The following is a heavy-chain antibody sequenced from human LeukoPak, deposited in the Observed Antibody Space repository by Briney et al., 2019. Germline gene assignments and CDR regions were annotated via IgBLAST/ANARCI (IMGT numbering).Heavy chain of an antibody. CDR3: ARVWGSYRYLFDY. J-gene: IGHJ4*02. CDR2: MNPNSGNT. CDR1: GYTFTSYD. Sequence: ASVKVSCKASGYTFTSYDINWVRQATGRGLEWMGWMNPNSGNTGYAQKFQGRVTMTRNTSISTAYMELSSLRSEDTAVYYCARVWGSYRYLFDYWGQGTLVTVSS. V-gene: IGHV1-8*01. D-gene: IGHD3-16*02.